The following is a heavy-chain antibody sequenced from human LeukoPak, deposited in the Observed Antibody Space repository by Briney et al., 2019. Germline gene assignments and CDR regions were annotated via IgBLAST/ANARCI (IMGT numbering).Heavy chain of an antibody. Sequence: SETLSLTCTVSGASISSFHWTWIRQPAGKGLEWIGLIYSSGSTIYNPSLKSRVAMSVDMTKNQLSLKLSSVTAADAAMYYCARKDGDYWGQGTLVTVSS. CDR2: IYSSGST. J-gene: IGHJ4*02. CDR1: GASISSFH. V-gene: IGHV4-4*07. CDR3: ARKDGDY.